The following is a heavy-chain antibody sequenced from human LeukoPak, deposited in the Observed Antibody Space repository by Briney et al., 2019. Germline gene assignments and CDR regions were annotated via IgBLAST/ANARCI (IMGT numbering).Heavy chain of an antibody. D-gene: IGHD1-26*01. V-gene: IGHV3-23*01. CDR2: ISGSGGRT. Sequence: GGSLRLSCAASGFTFNNYAMNWARQAPGKGLEWVSTISGSGGRTYYADSVKGRFTISRDNSKNTLYLQMNSLRAEDTAVYYCARDHSGSYYGYYYGMDVWGQGTTVTVSS. CDR1: GFTFNNYA. J-gene: IGHJ6*02. CDR3: ARDHSGSYYGYYYGMDV.